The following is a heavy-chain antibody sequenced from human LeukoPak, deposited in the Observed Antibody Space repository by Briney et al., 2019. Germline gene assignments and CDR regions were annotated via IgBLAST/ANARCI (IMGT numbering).Heavy chain of an antibody. J-gene: IGHJ4*02. CDR2: IYSSGSV. Sequence: NPSETLSLTCTVSGGSISSYYWSWIRQPPGKGLEWIGKIYSSGSVSYSPSLKSRVTMSIDTSKNQFSLKLSSVTAADTAVYYCARGGTSTWYSGDYWGQGALVTVSS. CDR1: GGSISSYY. CDR3: ARGGTSTWYSGDY. V-gene: IGHV4-59*01. D-gene: IGHD6-13*01.